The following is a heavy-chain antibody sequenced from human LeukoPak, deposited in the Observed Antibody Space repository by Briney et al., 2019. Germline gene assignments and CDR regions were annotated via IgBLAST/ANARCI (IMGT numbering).Heavy chain of an antibody. CDR3: ARDIEV. V-gene: IGHV3-7*01. CDR1: GLTFSGSW. D-gene: IGHD2-15*01. Sequence: PGGSLRLSCAGPGLTFSGSWMTWLRQAPGKGLEWVASINHVGTETFYVDSVKGRFTVSRDDARNSLYLQRSSLRAEDAAIYYCARDIEVGGRGTLVTVSS. CDR2: INHVGTET. J-gene: IGHJ4*02.